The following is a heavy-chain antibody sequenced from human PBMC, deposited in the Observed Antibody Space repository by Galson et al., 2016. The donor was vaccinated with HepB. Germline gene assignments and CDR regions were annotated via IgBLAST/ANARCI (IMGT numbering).Heavy chain of an antibody. CDR1: GFTFSSYG. Sequence: SLRLSCAASGFTFSSYGMHWVRQAPGKGLEWVAVISYDGRDKYHADSVKGRFTTSRDHSKNTLYLQMNSLRAEDTAVYYCAKDMDIAAAGYYFDYWGQGTLVTVSS. CDR2: ISYDGRDK. J-gene: IGHJ4*02. CDR3: AKDMDIAAAGYYFDY. D-gene: IGHD6-13*01. V-gene: IGHV3-30*18.